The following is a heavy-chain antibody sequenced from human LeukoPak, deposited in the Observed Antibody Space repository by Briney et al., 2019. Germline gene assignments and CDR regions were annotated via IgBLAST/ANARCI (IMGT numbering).Heavy chain of an antibody. J-gene: IGHJ5*02. Sequence: TSSETLSLTCTVSGGSVSGYYWSWIRQPPGKGLEWIGYIYYSGSTNYNPSLKSRVTISVDTSKNQSSLKLSSVTAADTAVYYCARASLRLGMSWFDPWGQGTLVTVSS. CDR3: ARASLRLGMSWFDP. D-gene: IGHD5-12*01. CDR1: GGSVSGYY. CDR2: IYYSGST. V-gene: IGHV4-59*02.